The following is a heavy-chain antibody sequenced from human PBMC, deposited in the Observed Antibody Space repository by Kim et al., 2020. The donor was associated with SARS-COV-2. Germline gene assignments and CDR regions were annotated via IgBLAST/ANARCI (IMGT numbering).Heavy chain of an antibody. J-gene: IGHJ6*02. CDR3: AKRELRFLEWLLYRQGPDYGMDV. CDR2: ISGSGGST. Sequence: GGSLRLSCAASGFTFSSYAMSWVRQAPGKGLEWVSAISGSGGSTYYADSVKGRFTISRDNSKNTLYLQMNSLRAEDTAVYYCAKRELRFLEWLLYRQGPDYGMDVWGQGTTVTVSS. CDR1: GFTFSSYA. V-gene: IGHV3-23*01. D-gene: IGHD3-3*01.